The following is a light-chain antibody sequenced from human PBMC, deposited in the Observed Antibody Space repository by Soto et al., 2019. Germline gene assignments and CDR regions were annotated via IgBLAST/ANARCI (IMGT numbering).Light chain of an antibody. Sequence: EIVITQSPATLSVSPGERATVSCRASQSVSSNLAWYQQTPGQAPRLLMYGVSTRATGIPGRFSGSGSGTDFPLTISSLQPEDFATYYCQQTLSFPPTFGQGTRWIS. CDR1: QSVSSN. CDR2: GVS. V-gene: IGKV3-15*01. CDR3: QQTLSFPPT. J-gene: IGKJ1*01.